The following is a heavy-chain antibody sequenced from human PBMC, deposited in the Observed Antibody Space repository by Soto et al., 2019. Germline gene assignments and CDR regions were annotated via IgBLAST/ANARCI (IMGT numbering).Heavy chain of an antibody. V-gene: IGHV4-30-4*01. CDR1: GGSISSGDYY. Sequence: QVQLQESGPGLVKPSQTLSLTCTVSGGSISSGDYYWSWIRQPPGKGLEWIGYIYYSGSTYYNPSLKRRVTISVDTSKNQFSLKLSSVTAADTAVYYCASILSYSGSYADWYFDLWGRGTLVTVSS. D-gene: IGHD1-26*01. J-gene: IGHJ2*01. CDR2: IYYSGST. CDR3: ASILSYSGSYADWYFDL.